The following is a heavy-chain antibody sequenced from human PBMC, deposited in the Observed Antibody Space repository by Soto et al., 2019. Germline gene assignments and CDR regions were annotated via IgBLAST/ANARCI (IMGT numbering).Heavy chain of an antibody. J-gene: IGHJ4*02. Sequence: PGGSLRLSCAASGFTFSSYWMSWVRQAPGKGLEWVANIKQDGSEKYYVDSVKGRFTISRDNAKNSLYLQMNSPRAEDTAVYYCARDLGSDGEEYSSGWYVYWGQGTLVTVSS. CDR2: IKQDGSEK. CDR3: ARDLGSDGEEYSSGWYVY. D-gene: IGHD6-19*01. V-gene: IGHV3-7*05. CDR1: GFTFSSYW.